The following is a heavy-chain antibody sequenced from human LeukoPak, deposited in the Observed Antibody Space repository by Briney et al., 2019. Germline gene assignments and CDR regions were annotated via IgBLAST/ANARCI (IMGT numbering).Heavy chain of an antibody. CDR3: AKDSLPATVVTSYFDY. Sequence: PGGSLRLSCAASGFSFSSSTMNWVRQAPGRGLEWVSVIYSGGSTYYADSVKGRFTISRDNSKNTLYLQMNSLRAEDTAVYYCAKDSLPATVVTSYFDYWGQGTLVTVSS. CDR2: IYSGGST. D-gene: IGHD4-23*01. V-gene: IGHV3-23*03. CDR1: GFSFSSST. J-gene: IGHJ4*02.